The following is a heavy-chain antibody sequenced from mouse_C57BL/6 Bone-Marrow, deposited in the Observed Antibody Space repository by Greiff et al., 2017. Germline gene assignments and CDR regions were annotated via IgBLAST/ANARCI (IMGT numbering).Heavy chain of an antibody. V-gene: IGHV5-4*03. CDR2: ISDGGSYT. CDR1: GFTFSSYA. Sequence: EVHLVESGGGLVKPGGSLKLSCAASGFTFSSYAMSWVRQTPEKRLEWVATISDGGSYTYYPDNVKGRFTISRDNAKNNLYLQMSRLKSEDTAMYYCARRGENWGQGTSVTVSS. J-gene: IGHJ4*01. CDR3: ARRGEN.